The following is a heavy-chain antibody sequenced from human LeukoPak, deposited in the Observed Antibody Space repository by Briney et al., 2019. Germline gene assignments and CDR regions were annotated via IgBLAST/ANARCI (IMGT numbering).Heavy chain of an antibody. J-gene: IGHJ4*02. D-gene: IGHD3-3*01. Sequence: GGSLRLSCAASGFTFSNYYMNWIRQAPGKGLEWVSYISSSGSTIYYADSVKGRFTISRDNAKSSLYLQMNSPRAEDTAVYYCARGDFWSGYYAVDWGQGTLVTVSS. CDR2: ISSSGSTI. V-gene: IGHV3-11*04. CDR3: ARGDFWSGYYAVD. CDR1: GFTFSNYY.